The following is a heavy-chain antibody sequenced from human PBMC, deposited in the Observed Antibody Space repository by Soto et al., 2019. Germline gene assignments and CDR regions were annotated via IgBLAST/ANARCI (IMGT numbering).Heavy chain of an antibody. CDR2: INPSGGST. CDR1: GYTFTSYY. D-gene: IGHD6-19*01. J-gene: IGHJ4*02. V-gene: IGHV1-46*01. CDR3: ARVGSSSGWYGYFDY. Sequence: ASVKVSCKASGYTFTSYYMHWVRQAPGQGLEWMGIINPSGGSTSYAQKFQGRVTMTRDTSTSTVYMELSSLRSEDTAVYYCARVGSSSGWYGYFDYWGQGTLVTVSS.